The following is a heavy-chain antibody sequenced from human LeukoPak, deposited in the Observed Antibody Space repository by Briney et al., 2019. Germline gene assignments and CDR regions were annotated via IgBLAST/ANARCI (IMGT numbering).Heavy chain of an antibody. CDR1: GGSITSTNW. CDR2: VSLSGLT. CDR3: SRENGAFSPFGY. J-gene: IGHJ4*02. V-gene: IGHV4-4*02. Sequence: PSDPLSLTCGVSGGSITSTNWWSWVRQPPGQGLEWIGEVSLSGLTNYNPSLSSRVIMALDTSKNHLSLHLTSVTAADTAVYYCSRENGAFSPFGYWGQGYLVTVLS. D-gene: IGHD2-8*01.